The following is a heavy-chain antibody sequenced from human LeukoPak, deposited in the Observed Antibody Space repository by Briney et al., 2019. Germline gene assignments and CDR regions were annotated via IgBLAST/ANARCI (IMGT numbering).Heavy chain of an antibody. CDR2: IYYSGST. CDR1: GGSISSYY. Sequence: SETLSLTCTVSGGSISSYYWSWIRQPPGKGLEWIGYIYYSGSTNYNPSLKSRVTISVDTSKNQFSLKLSSVTAADTAVYYCARESPYSSSWYRGYYYGMDVWGQGTTVTVSS. J-gene: IGHJ6*02. V-gene: IGHV4-59*01. D-gene: IGHD6-13*01. CDR3: ARESPYSSSWYRGYYYGMDV.